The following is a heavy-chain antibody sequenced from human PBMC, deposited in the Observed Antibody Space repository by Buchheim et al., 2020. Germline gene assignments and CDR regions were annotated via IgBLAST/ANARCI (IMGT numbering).Heavy chain of an antibody. CDR3: AKPNHYYYYGMDV. CDR1: GFTFSSYG. V-gene: IGHV3-30*18. CDR2: ISYDGSNK. J-gene: IGHJ6*02. Sequence: QVQLVESGGGVVQPGRSLRLSCAASGFTFSSYGMHWVRQAPGKGLEWVAVISYDGSNKYYVDSVKGRCTISRDNSKNTLYLQMNSLRPEDTAVCYCAKPNHYYYYGMDVWGQGTT.